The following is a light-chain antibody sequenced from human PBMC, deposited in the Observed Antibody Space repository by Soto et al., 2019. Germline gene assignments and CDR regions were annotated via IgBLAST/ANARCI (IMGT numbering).Light chain of an antibody. V-gene: IGKV3-11*01. J-gene: IGKJ1*01. Sequence: FTQSGATVDMYTAEGASLARRASQSVSSYLAWYQQKPGQAPRLLIYDASNRATGIPARFSGSGSGTDFTLTISSLDRADFAVYCCQQYCSASVWAFGQGTKVDIK. CDR3: QQYCSASVWA. CDR2: DAS. CDR1: QSVSSY.